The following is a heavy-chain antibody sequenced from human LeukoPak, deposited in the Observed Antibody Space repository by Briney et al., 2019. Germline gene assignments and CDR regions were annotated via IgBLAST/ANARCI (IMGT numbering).Heavy chain of an antibody. D-gene: IGHD3-3*02. CDR1: GFIFSTYA. CDR3: AKGDLLVYYYYGMDV. CDR2: LSGSGDKT. Sequence: GGSLRLSCATSGFIFSTYAMSWVRQAPGKGLEWVSALSGSGDKTFYADSVKGRFTISRDNSKNTLYLQMNSLRAEDTAVYYCAKGDLLVYYYYGMDVWGQGTTVTVSS. J-gene: IGHJ6*02. V-gene: IGHV3-23*01.